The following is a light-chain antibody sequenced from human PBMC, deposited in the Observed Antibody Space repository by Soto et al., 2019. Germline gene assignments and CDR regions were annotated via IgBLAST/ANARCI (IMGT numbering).Light chain of an antibody. CDR1: QGISSA. CDR3: QQYNSYSWT. CDR2: DAS. J-gene: IGKJ1*01. V-gene: IGKV1-13*02. Sequence: AIQLTQSPSSLSASVGDRVTITCRASQGISSALAWYQQKPGKAPKLLIYDASSLESGVPSRFSGSGSGTEFTLTISSLQPDDFATYYCQQYNSYSWTFGQGTKVDI.